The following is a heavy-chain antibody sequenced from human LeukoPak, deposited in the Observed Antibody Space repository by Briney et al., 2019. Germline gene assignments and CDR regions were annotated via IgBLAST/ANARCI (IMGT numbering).Heavy chain of an antibody. Sequence: SETLSLTCTVSGGSMNNYYWSWIRKPPGKGLEWIGYVYTSGSSLYNPSLNSRVTISIDPPRNHFYLRLTSVTAADTAVFYCARTTTGGYYYYYYMDVWGKGATVTVSS. CDR3: ARTTTGGYYYYYYMDV. J-gene: IGHJ6*03. CDR2: VYTSGSS. D-gene: IGHD1-26*01. CDR1: GGSMNNYY. V-gene: IGHV4-4*09.